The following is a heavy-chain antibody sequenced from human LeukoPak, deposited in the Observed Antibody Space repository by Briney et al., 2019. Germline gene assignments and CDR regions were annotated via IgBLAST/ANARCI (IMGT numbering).Heavy chain of an antibody. CDR2: ISYDGSNK. CDR1: GFTFSSYG. CDR3: AKDLPPYYGMDV. J-gene: IGHJ6*04. V-gene: IGHV3-30*18. Sequence: GGSLRLSCAASGFTFSSYGMHWVRQAPGKGLERVAVISYDGSNKYYADSVKGRFTISRDNSKNTLYLQMNSLRAEDTAVYYCAKDLPPYYGMDVWGKGTTVTVSS.